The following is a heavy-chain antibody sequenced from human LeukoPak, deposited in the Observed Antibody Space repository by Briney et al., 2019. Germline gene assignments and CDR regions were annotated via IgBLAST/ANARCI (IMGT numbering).Heavy chain of an antibody. CDR1: GFTFNSYE. Sequence: PGGSLRLSCAASGFTFNSYEMNWARQAPGKGLEWVSYISSSGSAIYYADSVKGRCNISRDNAKNSLYLQMNSLRAEETAVYYCARDLRFDYWGQGTLVTVSS. V-gene: IGHV3-48*03. CDR2: ISSSGSAI. J-gene: IGHJ4*02. CDR3: ARDLRFDY.